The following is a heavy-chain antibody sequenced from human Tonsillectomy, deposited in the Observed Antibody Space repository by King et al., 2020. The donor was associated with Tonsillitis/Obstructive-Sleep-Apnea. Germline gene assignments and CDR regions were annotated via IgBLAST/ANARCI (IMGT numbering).Heavy chain of an antibody. CDR2: ISGSGGST. J-gene: IGHJ4*02. Sequence: VQLVESGGGLVQPGGSLRLSCAASGFTFSSYAMSWVRQAPGKGLEWVSAISGSGGSTYYADFVKGRFTISRDNSKNTLYLQMNSLRAEDTAVYYCAKENETSGYYYESVYFDYWGQGTLVTVSS. CDR1: GFTFSSYA. CDR3: AKENETSGYYYESVYFDY. D-gene: IGHD3-22*01. V-gene: IGHV3-23*04.